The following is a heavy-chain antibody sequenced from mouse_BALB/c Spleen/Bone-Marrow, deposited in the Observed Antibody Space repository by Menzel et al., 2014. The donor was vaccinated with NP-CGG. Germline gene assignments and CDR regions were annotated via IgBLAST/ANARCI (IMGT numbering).Heavy chain of an antibody. CDR3: ARVSYDYFDY. V-gene: IGHV5-4*02. Sequence: EVKLVDSGGGLVKPGGSLKLSCAASGFTFSDYYMYWVRQTPEKRLEWVATISDGGSYTYYPDSVKGRFTISRDNAKNNLYLQMSSLKSEDTAMYYCARVSYDYFDYWGQGTLSQSPQ. CDR2: ISDGGSYT. J-gene: IGHJ2*01. D-gene: IGHD2-4*01. CDR1: GFTFSDYY.